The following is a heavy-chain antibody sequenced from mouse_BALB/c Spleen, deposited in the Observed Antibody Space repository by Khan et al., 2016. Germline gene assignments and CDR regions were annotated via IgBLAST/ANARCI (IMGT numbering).Heavy chain of an antibody. CDR1: GYTFTTAG. J-gene: IGHJ2*01. CDR3: ARSGNDFDY. V-gene: IGHV9-4*02. D-gene: IGHD2-1*01. Sequence: QIQLVQSGPELEKPGETVRISCKASGYTFTTAGMQWVQKMPGKGLKWIGRINTHSGVPKYAEDFKGRFAFSLETSASTAYLQLSNLKNEDTATYFCARSGNDFDYWGQGTTLTVSS. CDR2: INTHSGVP.